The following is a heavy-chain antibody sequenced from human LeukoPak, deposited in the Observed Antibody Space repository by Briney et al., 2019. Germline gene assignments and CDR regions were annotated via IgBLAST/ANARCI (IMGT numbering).Heavy chain of an antibody. CDR1: GGTFSSHA. V-gene: IGHV1-69*04. Sequence: GASVKVSCKASGGTFSSHAMNWVRQAPGQGLEWMGGIIPILDVTNYAQKFQGRVTITADISTGTAYMELNSLRSEDTAVYYCVILSDGAYCGGDCFYLDYWGQGTLVTVSS. CDR2: IIPILDVT. D-gene: IGHD2-21*02. CDR3: VILSDGAYCGGDCFYLDY. J-gene: IGHJ4*02.